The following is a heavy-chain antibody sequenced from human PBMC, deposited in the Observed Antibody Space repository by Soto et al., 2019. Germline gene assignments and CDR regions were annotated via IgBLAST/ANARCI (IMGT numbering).Heavy chain of an antibody. Sequence: SETLSLTCTVSGGSISSYYWGWIRQPPGKGLEWIGSIYYSGSTYYNPSLKSRVTISVDTSKNQFSLKLSSVTAADTAVYYCASSPEEQPYYYYMDVWGKGTTVTVSS. CDR1: GGSISSYY. D-gene: IGHD6-13*01. J-gene: IGHJ6*03. CDR3: ASSPEEQPYYYYMDV. V-gene: IGHV4-39*01. CDR2: IYYSGST.